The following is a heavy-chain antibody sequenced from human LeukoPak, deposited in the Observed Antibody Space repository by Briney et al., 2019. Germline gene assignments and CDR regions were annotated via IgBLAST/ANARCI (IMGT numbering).Heavy chain of an antibody. D-gene: IGHD1-7*01. J-gene: IGHJ3*02. Sequence: GESLKISCKGFGYSFTTNWIGWVRQMPGRGLEWMGIINPADSDTRYSPSFLGQVAISADKYRSVAYLQWSSLKASDTAIYFCARRRRGTWGAFDIWGQGTMVTVSS. CDR1: GYSFTTNW. CDR2: INPADSDT. V-gene: IGHV5-51*01. CDR3: ARRRRGTWGAFDI.